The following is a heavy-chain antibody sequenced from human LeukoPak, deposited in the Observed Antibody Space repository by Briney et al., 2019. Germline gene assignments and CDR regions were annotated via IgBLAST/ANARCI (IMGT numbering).Heavy chain of an antibody. CDR1: GGSFSGYY. J-gene: IGHJ4*02. D-gene: IGHD3-3*01. V-gene: IGHV4-34*01. Sequence: SETLSLTCAVYGGSFSGYYWSWIRQPPGKGLEWIGEINHSGSTNYNPSLKSRVTISVDTSKNQFSLKLSSVTAADTAVYYCARHGEGIFGVVGYYFDYWGQGTLVTVSS. CDR3: ARHGEGIFGVVGYYFDY. CDR2: INHSGST.